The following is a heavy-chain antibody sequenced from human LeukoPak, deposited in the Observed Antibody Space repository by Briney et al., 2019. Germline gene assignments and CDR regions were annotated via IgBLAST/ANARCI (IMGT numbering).Heavy chain of an antibody. CDR3: ARVWHYDSSGYGMDV. CDR2: ISSSGSTI. D-gene: IGHD3-22*01. J-gene: IGHJ6*02. CDR1: GFTFSDYY. Sequence: PGGSLRLSCAASGFTFSDYYMSWIRQAPGQGLEWVSYISSSGSTIYYADSVKGRFTISRDIAKNSLYLQMNSLRAEDTAVYYCARVWHYDSSGYGMDVWGQGTTVTVSS. V-gene: IGHV3-11*01.